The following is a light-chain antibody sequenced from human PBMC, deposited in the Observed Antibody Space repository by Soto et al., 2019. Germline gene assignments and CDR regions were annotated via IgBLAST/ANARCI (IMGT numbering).Light chain of an antibody. V-gene: IGKV4-1*01. J-gene: IGKJ2*01. CDR3: QQYFSPPERT. Sequence: DIVMTQSPESLAVSLGERATINCKSSQSLLYSANNKNYLAWYQQKPGQPPKLLIYWASTRESGVPDRFSGSGSGTEFTLTISSLQAEDVAVYYCQQYFSPPERTFGQGTRLEIK. CDR1: QSLLYSANNKNY. CDR2: WAS.